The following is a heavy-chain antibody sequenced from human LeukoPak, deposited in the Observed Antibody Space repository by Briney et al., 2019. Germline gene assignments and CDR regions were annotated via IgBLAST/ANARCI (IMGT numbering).Heavy chain of an antibody. CDR2: IYSGGST. Sequence: GGSLRLSCAASGFTVSSYAMSWVRQAPGKGLEWVSVIYSGGSTYYADSVKGRFTISRDNSKNTLYLQMNSLRAEDTAVYYCARGYPYCSGGSCYLDYWGQGTLVTVSS. J-gene: IGHJ4*02. CDR1: GFTVSSYA. V-gene: IGHV3-53*01. CDR3: ARGYPYCSGGSCYLDY. D-gene: IGHD2-15*01.